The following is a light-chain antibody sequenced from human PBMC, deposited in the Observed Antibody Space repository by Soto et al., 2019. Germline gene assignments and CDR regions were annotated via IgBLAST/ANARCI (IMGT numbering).Light chain of an antibody. CDR2: GAS. Sequence: EIVLTQSPATLSLSPGERATLSCRASQSVRTSLAWYQQQPGQAPRLLISGASRRATGIPDRFSGSGSGTEFTLTISSLQPDDFATYYCQQYDSYSRTFGQGTKVDIK. CDR1: QSVRTS. V-gene: IGKV3D-15*01. CDR3: QQYDSYSRT. J-gene: IGKJ1*01.